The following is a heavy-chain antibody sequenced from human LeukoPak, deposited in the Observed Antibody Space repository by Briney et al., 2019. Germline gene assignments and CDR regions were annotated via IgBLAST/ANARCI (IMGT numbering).Heavy chain of an antibody. CDR3: AREVYCSSTSCYTGYFQH. V-gene: IGHV3-7*01. CDR2: IKQDGSKK. D-gene: IGHD2-2*02. Sequence: GGSLRLSCAASGFTFSSYWMSWVRQAPGKGLEWVANIKQDGSKKYYVDSVKGRFTISRDNAKNSLYLQMNSLRAEDTAVYYCAREVYCSSTSCYTGYFQHWGQGTLVTVSS. CDR1: GFTFSSYW. J-gene: IGHJ1*01.